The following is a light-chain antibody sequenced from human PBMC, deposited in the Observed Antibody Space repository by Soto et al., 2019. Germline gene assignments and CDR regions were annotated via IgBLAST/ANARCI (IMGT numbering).Light chain of an antibody. Sequence: ETVMTQSPDTLSVSPGESATLSCRASQDVSTNLAWVHQKPGQTPRLVLYGASKRATGIPARFSGSGSGRHFTLTISSLQSEDFGVYYCQHYNNWPPYSFGQGTKVEIK. V-gene: IGKV3-15*01. CDR2: GAS. CDR3: QHYNNWPPYS. J-gene: IGKJ2*03. CDR1: QDVSTN.